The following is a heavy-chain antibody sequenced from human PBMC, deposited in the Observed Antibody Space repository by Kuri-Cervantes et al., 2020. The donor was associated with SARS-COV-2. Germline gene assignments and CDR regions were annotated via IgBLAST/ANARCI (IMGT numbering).Heavy chain of an antibody. CDR3: ARLQDIVVVPAASDAFDI. V-gene: IGHV5-51*01. Sequence: KVSCKGSGYSFTSYWIGWVRQMPGKGLEWMGIIYPGDSDTRYSPSFQGQVTISADKSISTAYLQWSSLKASDTAMYYCARLQDIVVVPAASDAFDIWGRGTRVTCSS. D-gene: IGHD2-2*01. J-gene: IGHJ3*02. CDR1: GYSFTSYW. CDR2: IYPGDSDT.